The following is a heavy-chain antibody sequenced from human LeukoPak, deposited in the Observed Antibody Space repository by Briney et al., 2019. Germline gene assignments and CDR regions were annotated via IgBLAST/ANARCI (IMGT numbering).Heavy chain of an antibody. CDR1: GGSISSSSYY. D-gene: IGHD2-15*01. V-gene: IGHV4-39*07. CDR2: IYYSGST. J-gene: IGHJ5*02. CDR3: ARRMVGGRNNWFDP. Sequence: PSETLSLTCTVSGGSISSSSYYWGWIRQPPGKGLEWIGSIYYSGSTYYNPSLKSRVTISVDTSKNQFSLKLSSVTAADTAVYYCARRMVGGRNNWFDPWGQGTLVTVSS.